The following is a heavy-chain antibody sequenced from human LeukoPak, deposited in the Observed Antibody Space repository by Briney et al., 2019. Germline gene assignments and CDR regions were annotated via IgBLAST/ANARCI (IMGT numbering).Heavy chain of an antibody. D-gene: IGHD3-10*01. V-gene: IGHV1-18*01. CDR3: ARDHYYGSGSYDTLDY. CDR1: GYTFTSYG. CDR2: ISAYNGNT. Sequence: GASVKVSCKASGYTFTSYGISWVRQAPGQGLEWMGWISAYNGNTNYAQKLQGRVTMTTDTSTSTAYMELRSLRSDDTAVYYCARDHYYGSGSYDTLDYWGQGTLVTVSS. J-gene: IGHJ4*02.